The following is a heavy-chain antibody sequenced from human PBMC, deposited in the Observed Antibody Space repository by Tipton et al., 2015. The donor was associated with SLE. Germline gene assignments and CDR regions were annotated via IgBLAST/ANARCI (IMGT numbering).Heavy chain of an antibody. D-gene: IGHD6-13*01. CDR1: GGSFSGHY. J-gene: IGHJ4*02. Sequence: TLSLTCAVYGGSFSGHYWSWIRQPPGKGLAWSGEINQSGSTTYNPSLKSRLIMSVDASKNQFSLKLSSVTAADAAIYYCDGAVGTAAGLRDCWGQGALVTVSS. CDR2: INQSGST. CDR3: DGAVGTAAGLRDC. V-gene: IGHV4-34*01.